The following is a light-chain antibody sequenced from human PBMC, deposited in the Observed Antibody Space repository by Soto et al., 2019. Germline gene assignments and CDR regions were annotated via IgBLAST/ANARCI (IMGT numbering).Light chain of an antibody. V-gene: IGKV3-11*01. CDR2: DST. J-gene: IGKJ5*01. CDR1: QSIHTS. CDR3: QQRNVWPPIT. Sequence: VLTQSPATLSLSPGGRATLSCRASQSIHTSLAWYQQKPGQPPRLVVYDSTLRANGVPARFGGSRSGTEFTLTINNLQPEDFAVYYCQQRNVWPPITFGQGTRLEIK.